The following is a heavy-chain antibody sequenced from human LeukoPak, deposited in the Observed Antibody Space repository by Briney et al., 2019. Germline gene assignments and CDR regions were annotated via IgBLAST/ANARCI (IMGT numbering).Heavy chain of an antibody. D-gene: IGHD2-2*01. CDR2: ISGSGGST. V-gene: IGHV3-23*01. Sequence: GGSLRLSCVASGFAFSNYAMSWVRQTPGKGLGWVSAISGSGGSTYYADSVKGRFTISRDNSKNTLYLQMNSLRAEDTAVYYCAKETVSSTSCLYDYWGQGTLVTVSS. J-gene: IGHJ4*02. CDR3: AKETVSSTSCLYDY. CDR1: GFAFSNYA.